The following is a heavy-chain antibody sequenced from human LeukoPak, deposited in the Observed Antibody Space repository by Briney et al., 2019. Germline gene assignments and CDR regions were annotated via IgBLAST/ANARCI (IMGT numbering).Heavy chain of an antibody. CDR1: GFTFSTYS. Sequence: GGSLRLSCAAPGFTFSTYSMNWVRQAPGKGLEWVSYISSSSGTIYYADSVKGRFTISRDNAENSLYLQMNSLRVEDTAVYYCARGTLHERWGQGTLVTVSS. CDR2: ISSSSGTI. V-gene: IGHV3-48*01. D-gene: IGHD1-1*01. J-gene: IGHJ1*01. CDR3: ARGTLHER.